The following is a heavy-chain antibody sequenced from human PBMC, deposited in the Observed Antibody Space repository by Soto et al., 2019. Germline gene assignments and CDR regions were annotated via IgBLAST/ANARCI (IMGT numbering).Heavy chain of an antibody. CDR3: AREGRYSGSDYFDY. CDR1: GFTFSSYS. D-gene: IGHD5-12*01. Sequence: GGSLRLSCGASGFTFSSYSMNWVRQAPGKGLEWISYISSSSSTIFYADSVKGRFTISRGNEKNSLYLQMNNLRDEDTAVYFCAREGRYSGSDYFDYWAREPWSPSPQ. V-gene: IGHV3-48*02. J-gene: IGHJ4*02. CDR2: ISSSSSTI.